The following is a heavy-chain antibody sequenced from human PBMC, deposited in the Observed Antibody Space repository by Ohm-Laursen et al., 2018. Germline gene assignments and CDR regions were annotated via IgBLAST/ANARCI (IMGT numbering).Heavy chain of an antibody. CDR1: TLTFSNCG. Sequence: SLRLSCTASTLTFSNCGMHWVRQAPGKGLEWVADIWYDGTNKKYGDSVKGRFTISRDNSKKKLYLQTNSLRAEDTAVYYCARDVAHGGYGFGMDVWGQGTTVTVSS. V-gene: IGHV3-33*01. CDR2: IWYDGTNK. D-gene: IGHD5-12*01. J-gene: IGHJ6*02. CDR3: ARDVAHGGYGFGMDV.